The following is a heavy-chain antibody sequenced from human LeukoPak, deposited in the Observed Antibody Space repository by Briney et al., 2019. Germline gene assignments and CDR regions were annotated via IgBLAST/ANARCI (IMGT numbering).Heavy chain of an antibody. CDR2: IYHSGST. V-gene: IGHV4-38-2*01. J-gene: IGHJ2*01. CDR1: GYSISSSYY. D-gene: IGHD7-27*01. Sequence: SETLSLTSAVPGYSISSSYYWAWIRQPPGKGLEWIGSIYHSGSTYYNPSLKSRVTISVDTSKNQFSLKLSSVTAADTAVYYCARLTGDWYFDLWGRGTLVTVSS. CDR3: ARLTGDWYFDL.